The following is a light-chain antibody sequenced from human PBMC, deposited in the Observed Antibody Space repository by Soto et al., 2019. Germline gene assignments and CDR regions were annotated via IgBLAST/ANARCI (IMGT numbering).Light chain of an antibody. CDR2: TNN. CDR1: SPNIGTNY. V-gene: IGLV1-47*02. J-gene: IGLJ3*02. CDR3: ATWDASLSGGV. Sequence: VLTQPPSASGAPGQRVTISCSGSSPNIGTNYVNWYQQLPGTAPKLLIHTNNQRPSGVPDRFSGSKSGTSASLAISGLRSEDEADYYCATWDASLSGGVFGGGTKLTVL.